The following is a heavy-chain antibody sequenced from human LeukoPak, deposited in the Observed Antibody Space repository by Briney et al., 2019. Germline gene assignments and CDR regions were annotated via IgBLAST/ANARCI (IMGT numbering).Heavy chain of an antibody. CDR3: ARVKGYCSGGSCYAAFDI. J-gene: IGHJ3*02. CDR1: GFTFNTYS. Sequence: GGSLRLSCAASGFTFNTYSMNWVRQAPGKGLEWVSYISGSSTTIYYADSVKGRFTISRDNARNSLFLQMNSLRAEDTAVYYCARVKGYCSGGSCYAAFDIWGQGTMVTVSS. V-gene: IGHV3-48*01. D-gene: IGHD2-15*01. CDR2: ISGSSTTI.